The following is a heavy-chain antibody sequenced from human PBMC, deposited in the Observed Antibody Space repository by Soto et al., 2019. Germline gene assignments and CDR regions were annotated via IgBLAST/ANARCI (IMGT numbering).Heavy chain of an antibody. J-gene: IGHJ4*02. D-gene: IGHD3-10*01. CDR3: ARASDYYGSGSRHFDH. CDR2: IYSGGST. V-gene: IGHV3-53*04. CDR1: WFCVASNY. Sequence: GGSPLLYRETPWFCVASNYICYAAQAPGKGLEWVSVIYSGGSTYYADSVKGRFTISRHNSKNTLYLQMNSLRAEDTAVYYCARASDYYGSGSRHFDHWGQGT.